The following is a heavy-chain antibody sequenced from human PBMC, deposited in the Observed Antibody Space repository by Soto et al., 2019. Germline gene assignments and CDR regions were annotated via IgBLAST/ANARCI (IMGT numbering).Heavy chain of an antibody. CDR3: ARGRYCSSTSCGTTGFDP. D-gene: IGHD2-2*01. J-gene: IGHJ5*02. CDR2: MHYTGFS. V-gene: IGHV4-59*02. Sequence: SETLSLTCSFSGDSVTSHYLTWIRQSPEKGLEWIGYMHYTGFSHYNPSLKSRLTISVDRSKNQFSLQLTSVTAADTAVYYCARGRYCSSTSCGTTGFDPWGQGTLVTVSS. CDR1: GDSVTSHY.